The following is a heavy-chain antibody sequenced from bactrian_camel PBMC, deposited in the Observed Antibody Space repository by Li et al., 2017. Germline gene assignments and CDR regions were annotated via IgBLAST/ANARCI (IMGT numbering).Heavy chain of an antibody. J-gene: IGHJ4*01. CDR2: IFTRDHSS. CDR1: RDTWRRFP. CDR3: ATNAANFVF. V-gene: IGHV3S1*01. Sequence: QLVESGGGSVQAGGSLKLSCLVPRDTWRRFPNLCLAWFRQTPGQEREGVALIFTRDHSSYYLDSVKGRFTISLDNAKNTISLQMNSLKSDDTALYYCATNAANFVFWGQGTQVTVS.